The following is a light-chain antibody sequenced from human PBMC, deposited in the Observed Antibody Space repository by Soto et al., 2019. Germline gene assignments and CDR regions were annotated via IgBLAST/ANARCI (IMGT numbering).Light chain of an antibody. CDR3: SSYAGSNNYV. J-gene: IGLJ1*01. Sequence: QSALTQPASVSGTPGQSITISCTGSNSDFGIYDFVSWYQHHPGRAPKLIVSEVSHRPSGVSNRFSGSKSGNTASLTVSGLQAEDEADYFCSSYAGSNNYVFGQGTKV. CDR1: NSDFGIYDF. V-gene: IGLV2-14*01. CDR2: EVS.